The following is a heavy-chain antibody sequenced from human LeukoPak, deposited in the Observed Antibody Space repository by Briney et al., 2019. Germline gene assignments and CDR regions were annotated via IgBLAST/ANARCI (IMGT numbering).Heavy chain of an antibody. D-gene: IGHD1-7*01. J-gene: IGHJ4*02. CDR3: AREGLGITGTELAVGYL. CDR1: GGTFSSYA. CDR2: IIPIFGTA. Sequence: ASVKVSCKASGGTFSSYAISWVRQAPGQGLEWMGRIIPIFGTANYAQKFQGRVTITTDESTSTAYTELSSLRSEDTAVYYCAREGLGITGTELAVGYLWGQGTLVAVSS. V-gene: IGHV1-69*05.